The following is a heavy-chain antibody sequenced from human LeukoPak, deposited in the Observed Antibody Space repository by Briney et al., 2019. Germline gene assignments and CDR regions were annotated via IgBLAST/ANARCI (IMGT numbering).Heavy chain of an antibody. V-gene: IGHV4-59*11. CDR2: ISYSGST. J-gene: IGHJ5*02. Sequence: SETLSLTCNVSHGSMVDHYWSWIRQSPGKGLEWLGYISYSGSTKYNPSLRGRGTMSLDRCKNQFSLNLGSVTAADTAVYYCARGRDFWSDYFGFDPWGQGALVTVSS. CDR3: ARGRDFWSDYFGFDP. CDR1: HGSMVDHY. D-gene: IGHD3-3*01.